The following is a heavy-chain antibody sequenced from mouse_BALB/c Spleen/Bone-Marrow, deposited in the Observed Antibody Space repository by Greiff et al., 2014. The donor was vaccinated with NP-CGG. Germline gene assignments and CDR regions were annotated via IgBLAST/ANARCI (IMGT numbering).Heavy chain of an antibody. V-gene: IGHV3-2*02. CDR3: ARGRDYFDY. Sequence: EVKLEESGPGLVKPSQSLSLTCTVTGYSITSDYAWNWIRPFPGNKLEWMGNINYSGSTSYNPSLKSRISITRDTSKNQFFLQLNSVTTEDTATCYCARGRDYFDYWGQGTTLTVSS. CDR1: GYSITSDYA. CDR2: INYSGST. J-gene: IGHJ2*01.